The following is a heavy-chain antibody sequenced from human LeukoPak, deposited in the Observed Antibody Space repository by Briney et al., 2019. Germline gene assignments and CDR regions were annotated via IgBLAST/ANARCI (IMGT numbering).Heavy chain of an antibody. CDR3: AKDGDYYDSSGYSPGDY. CDR1: GFIFSDYY. D-gene: IGHD3-22*01. V-gene: IGHV3-11*01. CDR2: ISSSGSTM. Sequence: PGGSLRLSCAASGFIFSDYYMSWIRQAPGKGLEWVSYISSSGSTMYYTDSVKGRFTISRDNAKNSLYLQMNSLRAEDTAVYYCAKDGDYYDSSGYSPGDYWGQGTLVTVSS. J-gene: IGHJ4*02.